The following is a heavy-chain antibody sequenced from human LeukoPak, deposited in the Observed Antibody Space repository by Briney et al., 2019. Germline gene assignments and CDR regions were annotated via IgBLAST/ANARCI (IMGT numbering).Heavy chain of an antibody. CDR3: ARDPTYYYGSGSYYSLYNWFDP. J-gene: IGHJ5*02. CDR1: GFTFSSYS. D-gene: IGHD3-10*01. Sequence: GGSLRLSCAASGFTFSSYSMNWVRQAPGKGLEWVSSVSSSSSYIYYADSVKGRFTISRDNAKNSLYLQMNSLRAEDTAVYYCARDPTYYYGSGSYYSLYNWFDPWGQGTLVTVSS. V-gene: IGHV3-21*01. CDR2: VSSSSSYI.